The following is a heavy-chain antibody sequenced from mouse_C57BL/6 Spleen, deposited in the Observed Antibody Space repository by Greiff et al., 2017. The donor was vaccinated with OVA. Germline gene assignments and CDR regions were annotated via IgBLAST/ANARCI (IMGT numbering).Heavy chain of an antibody. CDR3: ARDRRTGTLDY. J-gene: IGHJ2*01. V-gene: IGHV5-4*01. Sequence: EVHLVESGGGLVKPGGSLKLSCAASGFTFSSYAMSWVRQTPEKRLEWVATISDGGSYTYYPDNVQGRFTISRDNAKNNLYLQMSHLKSEDTAMYYCARDRRTGTLDYWGQGTTLTVSS. CDR1: GFTFSSYA. CDR2: ISDGGSYT. D-gene: IGHD4-1*01.